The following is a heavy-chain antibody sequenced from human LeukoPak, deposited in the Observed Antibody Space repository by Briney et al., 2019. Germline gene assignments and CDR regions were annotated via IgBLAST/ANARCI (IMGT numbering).Heavy chain of an antibody. D-gene: IGHD6-19*01. Sequence: SETLSLICTVSGGSFSSYYWSWIRQPPGKGLEWIGYISDSGSTNYNSSLKSRVTISVDTPKTHFSLKLRSVTAADTAVYYCARHGGGWTFDYWGQGTLVTASS. CDR2: ISDSGST. CDR1: GGSFSSYY. J-gene: IGHJ4*02. V-gene: IGHV4-59*08. CDR3: ARHGGGWTFDY.